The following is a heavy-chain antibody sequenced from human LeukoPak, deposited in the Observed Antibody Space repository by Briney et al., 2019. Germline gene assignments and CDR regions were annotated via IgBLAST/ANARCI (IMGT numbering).Heavy chain of an antibody. D-gene: IGHD2-21*01. CDR2: INHSRST. CDR3: ARGRVVVVIAIQPRHFDY. V-gene: IGHV4-34*01. J-gene: IGHJ4*02. CDR1: GGSFSGYY. Sequence: PSETLSLTCAVYGGSFSGYYWSWIRQPPGKGLEWIGEINHSRSTNYNPSLKSRVTISVDTSKNQFSLKLSSVTAADTAVYYCARGRVVVVIAIQPRHFDYWGQGTLVTVSS.